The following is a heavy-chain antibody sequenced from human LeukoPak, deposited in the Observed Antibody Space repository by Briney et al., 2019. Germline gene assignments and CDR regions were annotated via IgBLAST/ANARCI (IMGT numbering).Heavy chain of an antibody. D-gene: IGHD1-1*01. CDR2: ISSSSGHI. J-gene: IGHJ6*03. CDR1: GFTFTSYS. CDR3: AKDSGTTKNYYYYYYMDV. Sequence: GGSLRLSCAASGFTFTSYSMNWVRQAPGKGLEWVSSISSSSGHIYYADSVRGRFTISRDNSKNALYLQMNSLRAEDTAVYYCAKDSGTTKNYYYYYYMDVWGKGTTVTVSS. V-gene: IGHV3-21*01.